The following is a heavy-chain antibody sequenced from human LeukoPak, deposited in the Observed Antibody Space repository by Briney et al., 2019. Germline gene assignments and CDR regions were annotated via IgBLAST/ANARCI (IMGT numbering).Heavy chain of an antibody. J-gene: IGHJ6*02. CDR3: TSSETGDTYYYYYSGMDV. V-gene: IGHV3-73*01. D-gene: IGHD7-27*01. CDR2: IRSKANSYAT. CDR1: GFTFSGSA. Sequence: PGGSLRLSCAASGFTFSGSAMHWVRQASGKGLEWVGRIRSKANSYATAYAASVKGRFTISRDDSKNTAYLQMNSLKTEDTAVYYCTSSETGDTYYYYYSGMDVWGQGTTVTVSS.